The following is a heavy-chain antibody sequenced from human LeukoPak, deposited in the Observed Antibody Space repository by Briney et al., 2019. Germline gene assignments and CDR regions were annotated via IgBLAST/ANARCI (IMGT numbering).Heavy chain of an antibody. CDR2: IYYSGST. Sequence: PSETLSLTCTVSGGSISSSSYYWGWIRQPPGKGLEWIGSIYYSGSTYYNPSLKSRVTISVDTSKNQFSLKLSSVTAADTAVYYCARKERNSSGWFPFQHWGQGTLVTVSS. V-gene: IGHV4-39*07. J-gene: IGHJ1*01. CDR1: GGSISSSSYY. D-gene: IGHD3-22*01. CDR3: ARKERNSSGWFPFQH.